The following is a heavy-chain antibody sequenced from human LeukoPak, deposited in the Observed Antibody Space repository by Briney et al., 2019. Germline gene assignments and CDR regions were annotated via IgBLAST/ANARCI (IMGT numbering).Heavy chain of an antibody. J-gene: IGHJ5*02. CDR1: GGSISSGGYY. Sequence: PSETLSLTCTVSGGSISSGGYYWSWIRQPPGKGLEWIGYIYHSGSTYYNPSLKSRVTISVDRSKNQFSLRLSSVTAADTAVYYCARDHYCSSTSCYGMRWFDPWGQGTLVTVSS. V-gene: IGHV4-30-2*01. CDR3: ARDHYCSSTSCYGMRWFDP. CDR2: IYHSGST. D-gene: IGHD2-2*01.